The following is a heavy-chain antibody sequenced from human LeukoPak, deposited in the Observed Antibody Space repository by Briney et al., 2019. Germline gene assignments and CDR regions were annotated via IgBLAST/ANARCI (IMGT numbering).Heavy chain of an antibody. J-gene: IGHJ4*02. CDR1: GYTFTSYD. D-gene: IGHD3-9*01. Sequence: ASVKVSCKASGYTFTSYDINWVRQATGQGLEWMGWMNPNSGNTGYAQKFQGRVTMTRNTSISTAYMELSSLRSEDTAVYYCARGDYDILTGYYYLVYWGQGTLVTVSS. V-gene: IGHV1-8*01. CDR2: MNPNSGNT. CDR3: ARGDYDILTGYYYLVY.